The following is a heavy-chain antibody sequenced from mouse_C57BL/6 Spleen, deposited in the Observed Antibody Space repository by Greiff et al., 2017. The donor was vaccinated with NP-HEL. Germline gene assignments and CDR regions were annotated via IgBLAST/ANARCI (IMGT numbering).Heavy chain of an antibody. Sequence: QVQLQQSGAELAKPGASVKLSCKASGYTFTSYWMHWVKQRPGQGLEWIGYINPSSGYTKYNQKFKDKATLTADKSSSTAYMQLSSLTYEDSAVYDCARGVYGYGAWFACWGQGTLVTVSA. D-gene: IGHD2-2*01. J-gene: IGHJ3*01. CDR3: ARGVYGYGAWFAC. CDR2: INPSSGYT. V-gene: IGHV1-7*01. CDR1: GYTFTSYW.